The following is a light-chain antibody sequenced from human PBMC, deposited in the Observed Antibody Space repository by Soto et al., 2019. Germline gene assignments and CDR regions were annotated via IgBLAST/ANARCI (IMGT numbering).Light chain of an antibody. CDR1: QSITTN. Sequence: EKVLTQSPVTLSVSLGERATLSCRASQSITTNLAWYQQKPGQAPRLLIFGASNRATGIPARFSGSGSGTEFTLTISSLQSEDSANYYCQQYNDWPPLTFGGGTKVEI. V-gene: IGKV3D-15*01. J-gene: IGKJ4*01. CDR2: GAS. CDR3: QQYNDWPPLT.